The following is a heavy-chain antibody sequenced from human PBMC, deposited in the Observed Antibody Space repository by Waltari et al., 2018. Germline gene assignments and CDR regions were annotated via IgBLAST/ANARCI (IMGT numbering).Heavy chain of an antibody. CDR2: IYSGGST. CDR3: AKGGLRYDFWSGYPNYFDY. CDR1: GFTFSSYA. D-gene: IGHD3-3*01. V-gene: IGHV3-23*03. J-gene: IGHJ4*02. Sequence: EVQLLESGGGLVQPGGSLRLYCAASGFTFSSYAMSWVRPAPGKGLEWVSVIYSGGSTYYADSVKGRFTISRDNSKNTLYLQMNSLRAEDTAVYYCAKGGLRYDFWSGYPNYFDYWGQGTLVTVSS.